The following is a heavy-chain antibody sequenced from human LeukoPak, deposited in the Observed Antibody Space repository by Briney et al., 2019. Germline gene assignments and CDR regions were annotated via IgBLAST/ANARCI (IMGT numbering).Heavy chain of an antibody. CDR3: ARVRFDWVLPFDY. Sequence: SETLSLTCAVYGGSFSGYYWSWIRQPPGKGLEWIGEINHSGSTNYNPSLKSRVTISVDTSKNQFSLKLSSVTAADTAVYYCARVRFDWVLPFDYWGQGTLVTVSS. J-gene: IGHJ4*02. V-gene: IGHV4-34*01. D-gene: IGHD3-9*01. CDR2: INHSGST. CDR1: GGSFSGYY.